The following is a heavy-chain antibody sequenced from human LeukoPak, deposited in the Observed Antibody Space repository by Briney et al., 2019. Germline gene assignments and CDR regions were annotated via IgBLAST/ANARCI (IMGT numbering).Heavy chain of an antibody. J-gene: IGHJ3*02. V-gene: IGHV4-59*12. D-gene: IGHD1-26*01. Sequence: PSETLSLTCTVSGGSISSYYWSWIRQPPGKGLEWIGYIYYSGSTNYNPSLKSRVTISVDTSKNQFSLKLSSVTAADTAVYYCARRRHYLDAFDIWGQGTMVTVSS. CDR2: IYYSGST. CDR3: ARRRHYLDAFDI. CDR1: GGSISSYY.